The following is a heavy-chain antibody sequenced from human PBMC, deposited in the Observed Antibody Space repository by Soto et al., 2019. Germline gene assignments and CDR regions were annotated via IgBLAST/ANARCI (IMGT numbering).Heavy chain of an antibody. CDR3: ARSPRISRAGDV. V-gene: IGHV1-18*01. J-gene: IGHJ6*03. CDR1: GYSFISHG. CDR2: INPYNGNT. Sequence: QVQMEQSGAEVRRPGASGNVSCQASGYSFISHGISWVRQAPGQGLEWMGWINPYNGNTNYAQKFQDRVTLTTDKTTTTAYMELRRLRADDTALYYCARSPRISRAGDVWGKGAAVVVSS.